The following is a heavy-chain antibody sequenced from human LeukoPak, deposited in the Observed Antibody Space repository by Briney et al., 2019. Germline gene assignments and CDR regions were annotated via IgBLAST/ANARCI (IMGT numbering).Heavy chain of an antibody. CDR3: ARSFLGYCSSTSRGDAFDI. J-gene: IGHJ3*02. Sequence: PGGSLRLSCAASGFTVSSNYMSWVRQAPGKGLEWVSVIYSGGSTYYADSVKGRFTISRDNSKNTLYLQMNSLRAEDTAVYYCARSFLGYCSSTSRGDAFDIWGQGTMVTVSS. V-gene: IGHV3-66*02. D-gene: IGHD2-2*01. CDR2: IYSGGST. CDR1: GFTVSSNY.